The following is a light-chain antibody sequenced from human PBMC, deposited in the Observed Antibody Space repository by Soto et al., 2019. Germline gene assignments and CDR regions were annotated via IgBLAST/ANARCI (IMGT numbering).Light chain of an antibody. V-gene: IGKV1-6*01. CDR2: AAS. CDR1: QGIRHY. Sequence: AIQMTQSPSSLSASVGDRVTITCRASQGIRHYLGWYQQKPGKAPKLLIYAASSLQSGVPSRFSGSGSGTDFTLTISSLQPEDFATHYCLQDHNYPRTFGGGTKVEIK. J-gene: IGKJ4*01. CDR3: LQDHNYPRT.